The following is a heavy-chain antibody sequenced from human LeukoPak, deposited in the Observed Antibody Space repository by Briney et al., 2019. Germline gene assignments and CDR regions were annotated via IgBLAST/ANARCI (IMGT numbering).Heavy chain of an antibody. Sequence: PSETLSLTCTVSGGFISSGDNSWSWIRQHPGKGLEWIGYIFYSGSTYYNPSLKSRLTISVDTSKNQFSLKLSSVTAADTAVYYCAREVGNIRNPGAWFDPWGQGSLVTVSS. D-gene: IGHD1/OR15-1a*01. CDR1: GGFISSGDNS. V-gene: IGHV4-31*03. J-gene: IGHJ5*02. CDR3: AREVGNIRNPGAWFDP. CDR2: IFYSGST.